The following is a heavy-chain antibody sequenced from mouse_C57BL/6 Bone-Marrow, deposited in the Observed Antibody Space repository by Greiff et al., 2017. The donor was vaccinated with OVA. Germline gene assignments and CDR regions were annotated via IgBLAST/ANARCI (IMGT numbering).Heavy chain of an antibody. J-gene: IGHJ3*01. CDR1: GFNIKDYY. CDR2: SDPEDGDT. D-gene: IGHD2-1*01. CDR3: TLIYYGNAWFAY. V-gene: IGHV14-1*01. Sequence: VQLQQSGAELVRPGASVKLSCTASGFNIKDYYMHWVKQRPEQGLEWIGRSDPEDGDTEYAPKFQGKATMTADTSSNTAYLQLSSLTSEDTAVYYCTLIYYGNAWFAYWGQGTLVTVSA.